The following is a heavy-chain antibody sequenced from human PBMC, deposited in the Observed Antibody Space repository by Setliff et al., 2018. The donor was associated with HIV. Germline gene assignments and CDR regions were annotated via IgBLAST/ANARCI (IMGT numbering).Heavy chain of an antibody. V-gene: IGHV4-39*01. D-gene: IGHD3-22*01. Sequence: SETLSLTCTVSGGSVSSSSSYWGWIRQPPGKGLEWIGNVCYSRSSYYNPSLKSRVTISVDTSKNQFSLKLSSVTAADTAVYYCARHGVDDTSANYFRFGVHDHWGQGTLVTVLL. CDR2: VCYSRSS. J-gene: IGHJ4*02. CDR3: ARHGVDDTSANYFRFGVHDH. CDR1: GGSVSSSSSY.